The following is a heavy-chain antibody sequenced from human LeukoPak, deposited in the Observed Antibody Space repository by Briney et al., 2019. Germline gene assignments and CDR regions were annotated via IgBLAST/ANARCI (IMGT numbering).Heavy chain of an antibody. D-gene: IGHD2-2*01. CDR1: GGSFSGYY. Sequence: PSETLSLTCAVYGGSFSGYYWSWIRQPPGKGLEWIGYIYYSGSTYYNPSLKSRVTISVDTSKNQFSLKLSSVTAADTAVYYCARVQYQLLSTFDPWGQGTLVTVSS. V-gene: IGHV4-34*09. CDR2: IYYSGST. CDR3: ARVQYQLLSTFDP. J-gene: IGHJ5*02.